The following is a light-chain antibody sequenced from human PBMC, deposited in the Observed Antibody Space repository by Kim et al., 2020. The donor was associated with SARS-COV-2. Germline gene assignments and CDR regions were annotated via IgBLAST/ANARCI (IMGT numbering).Light chain of an antibody. Sequence: SSELTQDPAVSVALGQTVRITCQGDSLRSYYASWYQQKPGQAPVLVIYGKNNRPSGIPDRFSGSSSGNTASLTITGAQAEDEADYYCNSRDSSGNHLRVFGTGTQLTV. CDR1: SLRSYY. CDR2: GKN. J-gene: IGLJ1*01. CDR3: NSRDSSGNHLRV. V-gene: IGLV3-19*01.